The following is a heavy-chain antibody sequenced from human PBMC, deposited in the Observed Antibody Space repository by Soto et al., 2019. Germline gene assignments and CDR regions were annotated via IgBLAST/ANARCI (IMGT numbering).Heavy chain of an antibody. CDR2: ISPACGRT. V-gene: IGHV1-46*01. J-gene: IGHJ4*02. CDR1: GYTFTTYD. CDR3: ATREPGHY. Sequence: QVQLVQSGAEVKKPGASVKVSCKASGYTFTTYDMHWVRQAPGQGLEWMGIISPACGRTSYAQKFQARVTITRDTSTSTVYMALSSLRSEDTAVYYGATREPGHYWGQGTLVTVSS.